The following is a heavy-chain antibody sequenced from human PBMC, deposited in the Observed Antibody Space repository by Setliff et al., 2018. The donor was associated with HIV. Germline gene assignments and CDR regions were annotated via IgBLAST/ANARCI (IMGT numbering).Heavy chain of an antibody. D-gene: IGHD2-21*02. V-gene: IGHV1-3*01. CDR2: VNAGKGNT. CDR3: ARDGGYSYGAFDI. CDR1: GYTFTTYT. J-gene: IGHJ3*02. Sequence: ASVKVSCKASGYTFTTYTMHWVRQAPGQRPEWMGWVNAGKGNTRYSQKFQGRVVITRDTSANTAYMELSSLRSEDTAVYYCARDGGYSYGAFDIWGQGTMVTVSS.